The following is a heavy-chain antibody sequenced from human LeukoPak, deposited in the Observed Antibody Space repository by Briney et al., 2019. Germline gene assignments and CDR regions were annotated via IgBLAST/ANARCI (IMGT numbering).Heavy chain of an antibody. CDR1: GFTFSSYG. CDR3: AKDLGATPQDC. CDR2: ISYDGSNK. D-gene: IGHD3-16*01. Sequence: GGSLRLSCAASGFTFSSYGMHWVRQAPGKGLEWVAVISYDGSNKYYADSVKGRFTISRDNSKNTLYLQMNSLRAEDTAVYYCAKDLGATPQDCWGQGTLVTVSS. V-gene: IGHV3-30*18. J-gene: IGHJ4*02.